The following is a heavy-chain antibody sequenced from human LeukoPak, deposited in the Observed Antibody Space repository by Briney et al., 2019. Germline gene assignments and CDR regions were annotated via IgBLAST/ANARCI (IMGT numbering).Heavy chain of an antibody. V-gene: IGHV4-34*01. CDR1: GGSFNDYY. CDR2: INHSGSS. Sequence: SETLSLTCAVYGGSFNDYYWSWIRQTPGKGLDWIGGINHSGSSNYNPSLKSRLNISVDMSKKQISLRLASVTAADTAVYYCARGRFQRRFMATPFDPWGQGTLVTVSS. CDR3: ARGRFQRRFMATPFDP. D-gene: IGHD4-23*01. J-gene: IGHJ5*02.